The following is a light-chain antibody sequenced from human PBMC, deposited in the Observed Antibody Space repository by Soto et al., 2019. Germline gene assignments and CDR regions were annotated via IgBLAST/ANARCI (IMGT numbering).Light chain of an antibody. Sequence: QSALTQPPSVSGSPGQSVTISCTGTSSDVGSYNRVSWYQQPPGTAPNLMIYEVTNRPSGVPNRFSASKSGNTASLTIAGLQAGDEADYYCTTYTSSRTWVFGGGTKLTVL. V-gene: IGLV2-18*02. CDR1: SSDVGSYNR. CDR2: EVT. CDR3: TTYTSSRTWV. J-gene: IGLJ3*02.